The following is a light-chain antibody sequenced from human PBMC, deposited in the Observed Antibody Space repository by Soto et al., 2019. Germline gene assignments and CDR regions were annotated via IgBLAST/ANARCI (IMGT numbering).Light chain of an antibody. CDR3: QHYNSYSEA. V-gene: IGKV1-5*03. CDR2: KAS. J-gene: IGKJ1*01. CDR1: QTISSW. Sequence: DIQMTQSPSTLSGSVGDRVTITCRASQTISSWLAWYQQKPGKAPKLLIYKASTLKSGVPSRFSGNGFGTEFTLTISSLQPDDFATYYCQHYNSYSEAFGQGTKVELK.